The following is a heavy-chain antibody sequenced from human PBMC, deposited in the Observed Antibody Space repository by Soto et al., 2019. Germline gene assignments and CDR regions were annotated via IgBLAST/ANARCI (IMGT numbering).Heavy chain of an antibody. J-gene: IGHJ6*02. CDR2: ISPYNGNT. Sequence: QVQLVQSGAEVKKPGASVKVSCKASGYTFTSYGISWVRQAPGQGLEWMGWISPYNGNTNYAQKLQGRVTITTDTSTITAYMDLRSLRPDDRAVYYCARGIGGWFGVAYYCGMDVWGQGTTVTVSS. V-gene: IGHV1-18*01. CDR3: ARGIGGWFGVAYYCGMDV. CDR1: GYTFTSYG. D-gene: IGHD3-10*01.